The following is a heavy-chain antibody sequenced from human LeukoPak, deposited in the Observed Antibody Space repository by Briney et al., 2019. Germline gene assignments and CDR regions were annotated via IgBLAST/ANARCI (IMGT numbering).Heavy chain of an antibody. V-gene: IGHV3-7*01. Sequence: GGSLRLSCAASGFTLCSYWMSWVRQAPGKGLEWVANIKQDGSEYYYVDSVKGRFTISRDNAKNSLYLQMNSLRAEDTAVYYCARAYCDYWGQGTLVTVSS. CDR2: IKQDGSEY. J-gene: IGHJ4*02. CDR3: ARAYCDY. CDR1: GFTLCSYW.